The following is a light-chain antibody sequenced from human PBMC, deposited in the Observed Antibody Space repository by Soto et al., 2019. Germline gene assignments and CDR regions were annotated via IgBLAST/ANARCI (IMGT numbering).Light chain of an antibody. CDR3: QQRTS. CDR1: QSVTN. Sequence: EIVLTQSPATLSLSPGERATLSCRASQSVTNLAWYQQKPGQAPRLLIYDASNRATGIPVRCSGSGSGTGFTLTISSLEPEDFAVYYCQQRTSFGGGTKVEIK. J-gene: IGKJ4*01. V-gene: IGKV3-11*01. CDR2: DAS.